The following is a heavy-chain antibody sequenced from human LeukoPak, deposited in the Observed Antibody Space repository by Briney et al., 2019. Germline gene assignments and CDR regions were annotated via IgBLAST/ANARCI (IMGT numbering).Heavy chain of an antibody. V-gene: IGHV3-23*01. J-gene: IGHJ4*02. CDR3: AKTGPYYFDY. CDR1: GFTFSSCG. Sequence: GGSLRLSCAASGFTFSSCGMTWVRQAPGKGLEWVSAIGRSGTNTYYADSVRGRFIISRDNSRNTLYLQMNSLRAEDTAIYYCAKTGPYYFDYWGQGALVTVSS. D-gene: IGHD1-1*01. CDR2: IGRSGTNT.